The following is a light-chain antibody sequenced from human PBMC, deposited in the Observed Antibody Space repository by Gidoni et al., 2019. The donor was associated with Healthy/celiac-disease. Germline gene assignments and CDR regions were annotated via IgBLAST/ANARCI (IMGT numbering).Light chain of an antibody. J-gene: IGKJ4*01. Sequence: EIVMTQSPATLSVSPGERATLSCRASQRVSSNLAWYQQKPGQAPRLLIYGASTRATGIPARFSGSGSGTEFTLTIRSLQSEDFAVYYCQQYKNWLPLTFGGGTKVEIK. CDR3: QQYKNWLPLT. CDR2: GAS. CDR1: QRVSSN. V-gene: IGKV3-15*01.